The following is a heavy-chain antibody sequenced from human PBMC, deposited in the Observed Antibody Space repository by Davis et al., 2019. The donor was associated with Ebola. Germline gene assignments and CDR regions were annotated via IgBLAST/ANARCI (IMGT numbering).Heavy chain of an antibody. D-gene: IGHD5-24*01. CDR2: ISSSGSTI. CDR3: ARPTVEMDYGMDV. V-gene: IGHV3-11*01. J-gene: IGHJ6*02. CDR1: GFTFSDYY. Sequence: GESLKISCAASGFTFSDYYMSWIRQAPGKGLERVSYISSSGSTIYYADSVKGRFTISRDNAKNSLYLQMNSLRAEDTAVYYCARPTVEMDYGMDVWGQGTTVTVSS.